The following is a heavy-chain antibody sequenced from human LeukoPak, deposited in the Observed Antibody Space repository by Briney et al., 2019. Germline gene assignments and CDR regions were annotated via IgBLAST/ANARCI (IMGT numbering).Heavy chain of an antibody. V-gene: IGHV6-1*01. CDR1: GDSVSSNSAA. CDR3: ARAVTVVVAATTTYYFDY. J-gene: IGHJ4*02. D-gene: IGHD2-15*01. Sequence: SQTLSLTCAISGDSVSSNSAAWNWIRQSPSRGLEWLGRTYYRSKWYNDYAVSVKSRITINPDTSKNQFSLQLNSVTPEDTAVYYCARAVTVVVAATTTYYFDYWGQGTLVTVSP. CDR2: TYYRSKWYN.